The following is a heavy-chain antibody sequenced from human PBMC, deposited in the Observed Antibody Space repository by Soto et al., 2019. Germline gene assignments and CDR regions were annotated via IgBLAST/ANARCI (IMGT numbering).Heavy chain of an antibody. CDR2: ISYDASNK. Sequence: QVQLVESGGGVVQPGRSLRLSCAASGFTFSTYGMHWVRQAPGKGLEWMALISYDASNKYYADSVKGRFTISRDDSKNTLYLQMNSLRAEDTAVYFCAKDRRPYGDYYFDYWGQGTLVTVSS. CDR1: GFTFSTYG. CDR3: AKDRRPYGDYYFDY. V-gene: IGHV3-30*18. D-gene: IGHD4-17*01. J-gene: IGHJ4*02.